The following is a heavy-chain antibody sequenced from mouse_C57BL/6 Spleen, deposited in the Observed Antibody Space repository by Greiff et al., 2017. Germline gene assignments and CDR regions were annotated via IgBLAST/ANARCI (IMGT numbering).Heavy chain of an antibody. Sequence: QVQLKESGAELVKPGASVKLSCKASGYTFTEYTIHWVKQRSGQGLEWIGWFYPGSGSIKYNEKFKDKATLTADKSSSTVYMELSRLTSEDSAVYFCARHEDDYGPRGYFDYWGQGTTLTVSS. D-gene: IGHD1-1*02. J-gene: IGHJ2*01. CDR1: GYTFTEYT. CDR2: FYPGSGSI. CDR3: ARHEDDYGPRGYFDY. V-gene: IGHV1-62-2*01.